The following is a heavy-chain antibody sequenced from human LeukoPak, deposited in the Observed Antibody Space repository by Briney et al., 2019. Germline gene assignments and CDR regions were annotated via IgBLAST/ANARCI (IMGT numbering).Heavy chain of an antibody. CDR1: GAPFTGYY. J-gene: IGHJ4*02. D-gene: IGHD2-15*01. Sequence: GASMKASCKTSGAPFTGYYLHWVRQAPGQGLQWMGWINPKTDVTNYAQKFQGRVTMTSDTSINTIFMELTRVTYDDTAVYFCAGSRGGSLTLDFWGLGSLVTVSS. CDR3: AGSRGGSLTLDF. V-gene: IGHV1-2*02. CDR2: INPKTDVT.